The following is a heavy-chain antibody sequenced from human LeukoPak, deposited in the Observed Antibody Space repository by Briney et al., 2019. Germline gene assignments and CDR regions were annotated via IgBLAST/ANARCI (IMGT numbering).Heavy chain of an antibody. CDR2: IRSKANSYAT. J-gene: IGHJ4*02. D-gene: IGHD4-17*01. V-gene: IGHV3-73*01. CDR3: TRDLSDYGDYGIFDY. CDR1: GFTFSSYS. Sequence: GGSLRLSCAASGFTFSSYSMNWVRQASGKGLGWVGRIRSKANSYATAYAAWVKGRFTISRDDSKNTAYLQMNSLKTEDTAVYYCTRDLSDYGDYGIFDYWGQGTLVTVS.